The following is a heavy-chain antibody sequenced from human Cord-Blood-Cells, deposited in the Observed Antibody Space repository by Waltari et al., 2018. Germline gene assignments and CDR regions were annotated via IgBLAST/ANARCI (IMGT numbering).Heavy chain of an antibody. CDR2: INHSGST. Sequence: QVQLQQWGAGLLKPSETLSLTCAVYGGSFSGYYWSGIRQPPGKGMEWIGEINHSGSTNSNPTLQSPVTISVDTSKNQFSLKLSSVTAADTAVYYWARHADAFDIWGQGTMVTVSS. V-gene: IGHV4-34*01. CDR1: GGSFSGYY. J-gene: IGHJ3*02. CDR3: ARHADAFDI.